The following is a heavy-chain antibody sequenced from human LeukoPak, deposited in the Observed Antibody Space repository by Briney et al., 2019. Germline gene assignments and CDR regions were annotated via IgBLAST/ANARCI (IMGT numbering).Heavy chain of an antibody. Sequence: NPSETLSLTCTVSGGSIDSYYWSWIRQPPGKGLEWIGYIYYTGSTEYHPSLKSRVTISLDTSKNQFSLKLTSVTAADTVVYYCARVYQSAEYYFDYWGQGNLVSVSS. J-gene: IGHJ4*02. D-gene: IGHD2-2*01. CDR3: ARVYQSAEYYFDY. CDR2: IYYTGST. V-gene: IGHV4-59*01. CDR1: GGSIDSYY.